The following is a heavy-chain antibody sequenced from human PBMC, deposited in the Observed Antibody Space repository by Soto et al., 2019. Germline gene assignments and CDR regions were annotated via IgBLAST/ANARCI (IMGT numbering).Heavy chain of an antibody. V-gene: IGHV1-69*04. CDR2: FIPMLGIT. J-gene: IGHJ5*02. CDR1: GDSFSRST. Sequence: ASVKVSCKASGDSFSRSTFSWVRQAPGQGLEWMGRFIPMLGITNYAQTFQGRVTITADKSTSTAYMDLSSLRSGDTAVYYCAREDYYDSSGYSVRWFDPWGQGTLVTVSS. CDR3: AREDYYDSSGYSVRWFDP. D-gene: IGHD3-22*01.